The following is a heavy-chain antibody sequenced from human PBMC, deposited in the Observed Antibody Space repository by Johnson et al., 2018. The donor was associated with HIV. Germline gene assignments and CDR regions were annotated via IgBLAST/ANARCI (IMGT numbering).Heavy chain of an antibody. J-gene: IGHJ3*01. CDR3: ARDFGLGDLSYETVDAFDF. CDR1: GFTFSSYA. D-gene: IGHD3-16*02. V-gene: IGHV3-30-3*01. CDR2: ISYGGNKQ. Sequence: QVQLVESGGGLVKPGGSLRLSCAASGFTFSSYAMHCVRQPPGKGLEWVAVISYGGNKQYYVDSVEARFTISSDNSKDTLYLQMTNLTIEDTAVYSCARDFGLGDLSYETVDAFDFWGPGTLVTVSS.